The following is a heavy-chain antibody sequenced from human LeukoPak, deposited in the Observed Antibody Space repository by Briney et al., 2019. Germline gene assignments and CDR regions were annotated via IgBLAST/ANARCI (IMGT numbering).Heavy chain of an antibody. CDR2: XNHSGST. J-gene: IGHJ4*02. Sequence: XRQPPGKGLEWIGEXNHSGSTNYNPSLKSRVTISVDTSKNQFSLKLSSVTAADTAVYYCARGGWYHDYVWGSYRYPFDYWGQGTLVTVSS. D-gene: IGHD3-16*02. V-gene: IGHV4-34*01. CDR3: ARGGWYHDYVWGSYRYPFDY.